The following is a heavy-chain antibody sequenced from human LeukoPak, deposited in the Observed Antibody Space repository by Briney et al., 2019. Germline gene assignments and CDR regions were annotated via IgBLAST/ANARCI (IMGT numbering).Heavy chain of an antibody. CDR3: ARALNYGSGSRGNWFDP. CDR2: INWNGGST. V-gene: IGHV3-20*01. D-gene: IGHD3-10*01. Sequence: RPGGSLRLSCAASGFTFDDYGMSWVRQAPGKGLEWVSGINWNGGSTGYADSVKGRFTISRDNAKNSLYLQMNSLRAEDTALYHCARALNYGSGSRGNWFDPWGQGTLVTVSS. J-gene: IGHJ5*02. CDR1: GFTFDDYG.